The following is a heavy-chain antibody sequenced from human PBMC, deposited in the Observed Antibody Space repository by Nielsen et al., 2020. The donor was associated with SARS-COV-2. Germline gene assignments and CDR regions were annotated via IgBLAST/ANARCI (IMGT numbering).Heavy chain of an antibody. CDR1: GFTFSSYW. Sequence: GGSLRLSCAASGFTFSSYWMHWVRQAPGKGLEWVAVIWYDGNNKYYADSVKGRFNISRDNFKNTLYLQMNSLRAEDKGVYYCARGYSGYDDVFDIWGKGTMVTVSS. CDR2: IWYDGNNK. CDR3: ARGYSGYDDVFDI. D-gene: IGHD5-12*01. J-gene: IGHJ3*02. V-gene: IGHV3-33*01.